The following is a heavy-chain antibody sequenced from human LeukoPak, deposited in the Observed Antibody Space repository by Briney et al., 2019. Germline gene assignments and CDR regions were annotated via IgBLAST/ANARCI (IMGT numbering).Heavy chain of an antibody. D-gene: IGHD3-22*01. CDR1: GFTFSSYA. J-gene: IGHJ4*02. CDR2: ISYDGSNK. V-gene: IGHV3-30-3*01. Sequence: PGRSLRLSCAASGFTFSSYAMHWVRQAPGKGLEWVAVISYDGSNKYYADSVKGRFTISRDNSKNTLYLQMNSLRAEDTAVYYCARVKYDSSGQLFDYWGQGTLVTVSS. CDR3: ARVKYDSSGQLFDY.